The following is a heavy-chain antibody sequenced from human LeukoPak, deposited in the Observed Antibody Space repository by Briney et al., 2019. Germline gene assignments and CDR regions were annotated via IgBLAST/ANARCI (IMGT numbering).Heavy chain of an antibody. D-gene: IGHD7-27*01. CDR3: AIETLGYYYYGMDV. CDR2: INAGNGNT. V-gene: IGHV1-3*01. CDR1: GGTFSSYA. J-gene: IGHJ6*02. Sequence: ASVKVSCKASGGTFSSYAISWVRQAPGQGLEWMGWINAGNGNTKYSQKFQGRVTITRDTSASTAYMELSSLRSEDTAVYYCAIETLGYYYYGMDVWGQGTTVTVSS.